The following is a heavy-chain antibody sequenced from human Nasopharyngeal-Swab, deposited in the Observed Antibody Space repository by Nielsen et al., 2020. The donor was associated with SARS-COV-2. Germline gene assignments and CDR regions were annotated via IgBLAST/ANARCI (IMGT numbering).Heavy chain of an antibody. V-gene: IGHV3-30*03. CDR3: AREEGSSWHYFDY. J-gene: IGHJ4*02. CDR2: ISYDGSNK. CDR1: GFTFSSYG. Sequence: GESLKISCAASGFTFSSYGMHWVRQAPGKGLEWVAVISYDGSNKYYADSVKGRFTISRDNSKNTLHLQMNSLRAEDTAVYYCAREEGSSWHYFDYWGQGTLVTVSS. D-gene: IGHD6-13*01.